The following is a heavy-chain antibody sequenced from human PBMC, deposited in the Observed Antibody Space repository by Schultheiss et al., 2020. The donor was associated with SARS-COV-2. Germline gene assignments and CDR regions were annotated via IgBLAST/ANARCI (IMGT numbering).Heavy chain of an antibody. J-gene: IGHJ4*02. CDR2: IYHSGST. V-gene: IGHV4-31*03. CDR3: ARDSYDHFDY. D-gene: IGHD5-18*01. Sequence: LRLSCTVSGGSISSGGYYWSWIRQHPGKGLEWIGYIYHSGSTYYNPSLKSRVTISVDTSKNQFSLKLSSVTAADTAVYYCARDSYDHFDYWGQGTLVTVSS. CDR1: GGSISSGGYY.